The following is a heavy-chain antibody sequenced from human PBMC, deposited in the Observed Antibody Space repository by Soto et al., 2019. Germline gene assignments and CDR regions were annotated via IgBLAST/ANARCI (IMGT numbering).Heavy chain of an antibody. CDR1: GGTFSSYT. V-gene: IGHV1-69*02. J-gene: IGHJ4*02. CDR2: IIPILGIA. Sequence: QVQLVQSGAEVKKPGSSVKVSCKASGGTFSSYTISWVRQAPGQGIEWMGRIIPILGIANYAQKFQGRVTITADKSTSTAYMELSSLRSEDTAVYYCARARPGKLLRDEGGHSYWGQGTLVTVSS. D-gene: IGHD2-15*01. CDR3: ARARPGKLLRDEGGHSY.